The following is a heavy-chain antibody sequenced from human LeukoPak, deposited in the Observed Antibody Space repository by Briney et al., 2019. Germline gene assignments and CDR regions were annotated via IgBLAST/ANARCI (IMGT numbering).Heavy chain of an antibody. CDR3: ARNAQVGAYAFDI. D-gene: IGHD1-26*01. J-gene: IGHJ3*02. CDR2: ISYDGSGK. CDR1: GFTFSSYA. V-gene: IGHV3-30*04. Sequence: PGGSLRLSCAASGFTFSSYAMHLVRQAPGKGLEWVAFISYDGSGKYYADSVKGRFTISRDNSKNTLFLQMNSLRAEDTSVYYCARNAQVGAYAFDIWGQGTMVTVSS.